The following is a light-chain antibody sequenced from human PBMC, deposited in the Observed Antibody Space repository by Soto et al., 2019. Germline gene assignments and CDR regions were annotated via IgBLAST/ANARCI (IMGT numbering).Light chain of an antibody. CDR3: SSYTSSSTLV. CDR1: SSDVGGYNY. CDR2: EVS. Sequence: QSVLTQPASVSGSPGQSITMSCSGTSSDVGGYNYVSWYQQHPGKVPKLIIYEVSNRPSGVSNRLSGSKSGNTASLTISGLQAEDEADYYCSSYTSSSTLVFGTGTTVTVL. J-gene: IGLJ1*01. V-gene: IGLV2-14*01.